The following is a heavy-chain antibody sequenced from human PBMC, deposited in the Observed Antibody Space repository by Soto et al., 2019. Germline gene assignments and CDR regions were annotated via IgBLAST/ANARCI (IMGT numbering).Heavy chain of an antibody. CDR3: ARGVRYYSSEKPANFDY. Sequence: HPGGSLRLSCAASRFTFSNYGMHWVRQTPGKGLEWVAVISYDGSNKYYADSVKGRFTISRDNAENSLFLQMNSLRADDTAVYYCARGVRYYSSEKPANFDYWGQGA. J-gene: IGHJ4*02. V-gene: IGHV3-30*03. CDR1: RFTFSNYG. CDR2: ISYDGSNK. D-gene: IGHD3-10*01.